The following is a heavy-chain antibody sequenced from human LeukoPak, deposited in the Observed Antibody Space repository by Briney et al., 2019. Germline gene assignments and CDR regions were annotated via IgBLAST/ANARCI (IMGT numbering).Heavy chain of an antibody. CDR3: ARDRAGAFDI. V-gene: IGHV4-38-2*02. CDR2: IYHSGST. CDR1: GYSISSVYY. Sequence: SETLSLTCTVSGYSISSVYYWGWIRQPPGKGLEWIGSIYHSGSTYYNPSLKSRVTISVDTSKNQFSLKLSSVTAADTAVYYCARDRAGAFDIWGQGTMVTVSS. J-gene: IGHJ3*02. D-gene: IGHD3-10*01.